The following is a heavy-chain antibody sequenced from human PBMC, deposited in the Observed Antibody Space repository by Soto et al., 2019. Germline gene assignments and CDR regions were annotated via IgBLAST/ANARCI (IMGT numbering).Heavy chain of an antibody. Sequence: GGSLRLSCAASGFTFSSYSMNWVRQAPGKGLEWVSSISSSSSYIYYADSVKGRFTISRDNAKNSLYLQMNSLRAEDTAVYYYARDERGRGVNRRPPNWFDPWGQGTLVTVSS. CDR2: ISSSSSYI. CDR1: GFTFSSYS. D-gene: IGHD3-10*01. J-gene: IGHJ5*02. V-gene: IGHV3-21*01. CDR3: ARDERGRGVNRRPPNWFDP.